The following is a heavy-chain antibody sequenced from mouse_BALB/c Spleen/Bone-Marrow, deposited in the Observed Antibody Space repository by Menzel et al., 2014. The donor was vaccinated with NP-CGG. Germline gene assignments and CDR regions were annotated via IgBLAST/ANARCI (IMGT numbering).Heavy chain of an antibody. V-gene: IGHV4-1*02. J-gene: IGHJ2*01. Sequence: EVKLQESGGGLVQPGGSLKLSCAASGFDFSRHWMSWVRQAPGKGLQWIGEINPDSRTINYAPSLKAKFIISRDNAKNTLYLQMSKARSDDTALYYCARGNYYGNLDYWGQGTTLTVSS. CDR2: INPDSRTI. CDR3: ARGNYYGNLDY. D-gene: IGHD2-1*01. CDR1: GFDFSRHW.